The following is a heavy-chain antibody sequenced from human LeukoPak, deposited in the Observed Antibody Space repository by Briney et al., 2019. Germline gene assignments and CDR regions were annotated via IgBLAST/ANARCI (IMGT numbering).Heavy chain of an antibody. V-gene: IGHV3-7*01. J-gene: IGHJ5*02. Sequence: HPGGSLRLSCAASGSTFSSYWMSWVRQAPGKGLEWVANIKQDGSEKYYVDSVKGRFTISRDNAKNSLYLQMNSLRAEDTAVYYCARVGYSSSWYNWFDPWGQGTLVTVSS. D-gene: IGHD6-13*01. CDR2: IKQDGSEK. CDR1: GSTFSSYW. CDR3: ARVGYSSSWYNWFDP.